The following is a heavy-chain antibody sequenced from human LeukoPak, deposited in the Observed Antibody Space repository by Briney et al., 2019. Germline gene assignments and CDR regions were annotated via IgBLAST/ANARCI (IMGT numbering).Heavy chain of an antibody. CDR2: IYPGDSDT. J-gene: IGHJ4*02. V-gene: IGHV5-51*01. Sequence: GESLKISCKGSGYSFTSYWIGWVRQMPGKGLEWMGIIYPGDSDTRYSPSFQGQVTISADKSISTAYLQWSSLKASDTAMYYCASGPRYCSSTSCDRGAYYFDYWGQRTLVTVSS. CDR1: GYSFTSYW. D-gene: IGHD2-2*01. CDR3: ASGPRYCSSTSCDRGAYYFDY.